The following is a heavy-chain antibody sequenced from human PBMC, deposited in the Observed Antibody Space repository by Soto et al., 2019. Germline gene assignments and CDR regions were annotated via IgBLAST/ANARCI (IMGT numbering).Heavy chain of an antibody. CDR1: GGSISSDS. CDR2: IFDSGIT. V-gene: IGHV4-59*08. D-gene: IGHD5-12*01. CDR3: ARLGSVELATDTNWYFDL. Sequence: SETLSLNCTVSGGSISSDSWSCIRQSPGKGLQWIGSIFDSGITKYNPSLKSRVTISVDTSKNQFSLKLTSMTAADTAVYYCARLGSVELATDTNWYFDLWGR. J-gene: IGHJ2*01.